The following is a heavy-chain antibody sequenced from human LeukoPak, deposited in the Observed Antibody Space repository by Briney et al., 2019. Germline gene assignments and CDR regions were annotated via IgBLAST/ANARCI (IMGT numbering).Heavy chain of an antibody. D-gene: IGHD3-9*01. J-gene: IGHJ3*02. V-gene: IGHV1-2*02. Sequence: ASVKVSCKASGYTFTSYAMNWVRQAPGQGLEWMGWINPKSGGIKYAQKFQGRVFMTRDTSTSTAYMELSRLASDDTAVYYCARDLDFEAFDIWGQGTMVTVSS. CDR3: ARDLDFEAFDI. CDR2: INPKSGGI. CDR1: GYTFTSYA.